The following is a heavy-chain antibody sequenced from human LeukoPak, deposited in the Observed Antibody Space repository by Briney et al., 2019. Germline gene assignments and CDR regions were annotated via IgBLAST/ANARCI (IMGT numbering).Heavy chain of an antibody. J-gene: IGHJ4*02. V-gene: IGHV4-30-2*01. CDR1: GGSISSGGYS. CDR3: ASARRGGSPFDY. CDR2: IYHSGST. D-gene: IGHD2-15*01. Sequence: SQTPSLTCAVSGGSISSGGYSWSWIRQPPGKGLEWIGYIYHSGSTYYNPSLKSRVTISVDRSKNQFSLKLSSVTAADTAVYYCASARRGGSPFDYWGQGTLVTVSS.